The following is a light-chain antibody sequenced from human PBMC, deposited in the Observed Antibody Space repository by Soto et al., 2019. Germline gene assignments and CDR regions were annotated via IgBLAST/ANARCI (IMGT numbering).Light chain of an antibody. J-gene: IGKJ4*01. CDR3: QQHSSSPRT. CDR1: QSISSW. V-gene: IGKV1-5*01. CDR2: DAS. Sequence: DIQLTQSPGTLSVSVGDRVTITCRASQSISSWVAWFQQKPGKAPKLLIYDASNWETWVPSRFSGSESGTEFTLTISSLQPDDFATYYCQQHSSSPRTFGRGTKVDI.